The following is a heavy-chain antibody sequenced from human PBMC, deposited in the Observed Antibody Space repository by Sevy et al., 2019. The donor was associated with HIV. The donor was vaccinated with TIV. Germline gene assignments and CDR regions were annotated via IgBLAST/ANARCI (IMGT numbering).Heavy chain of an antibody. V-gene: IGHV4-61*01. Sequence: SETLSLTSTVSGGSVSSGSYYWSWIRQPPGKGLECIGYIYYSGSTNYNPSLKSRVTISVDPSKNQFSLKLSSVTAADTAVYYCARRGGLVDGGMDVWGQGTTVTVSS. CDR3: ARRGGLVDGGMDV. D-gene: IGHD2-8*02. CDR2: IYYSGST. CDR1: GGSVSSGSYY. J-gene: IGHJ6*02.